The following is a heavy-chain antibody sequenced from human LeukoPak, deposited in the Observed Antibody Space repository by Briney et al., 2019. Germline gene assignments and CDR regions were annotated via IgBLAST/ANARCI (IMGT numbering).Heavy chain of an antibody. CDR3: AREYSSSSGVFVY. CDR2: INPSGGST. V-gene: IGHV1-46*01. CDR1: GYTFTNFY. Sequence: ASVEVSCKASGYTFTNFYMHWVRQAPGQGLEWMGIINPSGGSTRYAQKFQGRVTMTRDTSTSTVYMEVSSLRSEDTAVYYCAREYSSSSGVFVYWGQGTLVTVSS. D-gene: IGHD6-6*01. J-gene: IGHJ4*02.